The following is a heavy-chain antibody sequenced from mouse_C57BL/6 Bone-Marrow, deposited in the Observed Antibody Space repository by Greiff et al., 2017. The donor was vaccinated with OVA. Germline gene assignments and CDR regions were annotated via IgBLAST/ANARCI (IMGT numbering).Heavy chain of an antibody. CDR2: ISYDGSN. D-gene: IGHD2-4*01. CDR1: GYSITSGYY. Sequence: EVKLEESGPGLVKPSQSLSLTCSVTGYSITSGYYWNWIRQFPGNKLEWMGYISYDGSNNYNPSLKNRISITRDTSKNQFFLKLNSVTTEDTATYYCARDYYEAMDYWGQGTSVTVSS. CDR3: ARDYYEAMDY. J-gene: IGHJ4*01. V-gene: IGHV3-6*01.